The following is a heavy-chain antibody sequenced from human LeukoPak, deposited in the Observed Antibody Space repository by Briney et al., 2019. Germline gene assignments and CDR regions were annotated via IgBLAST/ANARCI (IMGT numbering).Heavy chain of an antibody. CDR1: GYTFTSYD. J-gene: IGHJ4*02. D-gene: IGHD5-18*01. V-gene: IGHV1-8*01. CDR3: ARGLNSAMTGGY. Sequence: ASVKVSCKASGYTFTSYDINWVRQATGQGLEWMGWMNPNSGNTGYAQKFQGRVTMTRNTSISTAYMELSNLRSEDTAVYYCARGLNSAMTGGYWGQGTLVTVSS. CDR2: MNPNSGNT.